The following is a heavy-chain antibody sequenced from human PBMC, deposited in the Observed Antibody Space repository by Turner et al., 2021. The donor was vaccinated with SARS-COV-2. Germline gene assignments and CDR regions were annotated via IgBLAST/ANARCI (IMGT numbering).Heavy chain of an antibody. CDR1: GAPISGSY. CDR3: TRELGYCSDGSCRFEYDY. CDR2: IHFSGTT. V-gene: IGHV4-59*01. Sequence: QVQLQESGPGLVTPSATLSLTCTVSGAPISGSYCSWVRQPPGKGLECIGYIHFSGTTNSTPPLRSRVTISLDASTSHFSLHLRSVTAEDTAVYYCTRELGYCSDGSCRFEYDYWGQGTLVTVSS. D-gene: IGHD2-15*01. J-gene: IGHJ4*02.